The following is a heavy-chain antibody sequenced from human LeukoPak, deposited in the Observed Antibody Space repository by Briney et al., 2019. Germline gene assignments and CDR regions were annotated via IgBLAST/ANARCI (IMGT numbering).Heavy chain of an antibody. CDR2: IYYSGST. V-gene: IGHV4-39*07. CDR1: GDSISSTNYY. CDR3: ARILARQFTSFSDSSPYTYYYMDV. J-gene: IGHJ6*03. D-gene: IGHD2/OR15-2a*01. Sequence: PSETLSLTCTVSGDSISSTNYYWGWIRQPPGKGLEWIGSIYYSGSTYYNPSLKSRGTISVDTSQNQFSLRLSSLTAADTAVYYCARILARQFTSFSDSSPYTYYYMDVWGKGTTVTVSS.